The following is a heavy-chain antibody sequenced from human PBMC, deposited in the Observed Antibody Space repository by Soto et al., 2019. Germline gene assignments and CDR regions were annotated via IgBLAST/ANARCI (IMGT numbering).Heavy chain of an antibody. CDR1: GFTFSSYG. Sequence: GGSLRLSCAASGFTFSSYGMHWVRQAPGKGLEWVAVISYDGSNKYYADSVKGRFTISRDNSKNTLYLQMNSLRAEDTAVYYCAKLYSGYDWDAFDIWGQGTMVTVSS. CDR2: ISYDGSNK. D-gene: IGHD5-12*01. V-gene: IGHV3-30*18. J-gene: IGHJ3*02. CDR3: AKLYSGYDWDAFDI.